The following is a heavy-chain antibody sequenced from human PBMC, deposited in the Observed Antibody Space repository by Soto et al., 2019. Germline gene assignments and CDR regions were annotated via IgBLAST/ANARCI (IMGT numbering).Heavy chain of an antibody. CDR3: AKDRQYPRDYFHY. CDR2: ISPNGQGI. Sequence: GGPLSLSCEVSDFTFTTNGFSGFGRPPGKGLEWVSAISPNGQGIWYADSVKGRFTISRDISRNTVFLQMDSLRAEDTAVYYCAKDRQYPRDYFHYWGQGTLVTVSS. CDR1: DFTFTTNG. J-gene: IGHJ4*02. V-gene: IGHV3-23*01. D-gene: IGHD4-4*01.